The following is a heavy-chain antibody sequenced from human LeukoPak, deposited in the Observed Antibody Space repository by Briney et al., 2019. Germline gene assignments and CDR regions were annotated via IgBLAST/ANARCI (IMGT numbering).Heavy chain of an antibody. V-gene: IGHV3-23*01. CDR3: AKDFTWFGELTCFDS. Sequence: GGSLRLSCAAYGFTFRNYAMHWVRQAPGKGLEWVSAISGSGAGTYYADSVKGRFTISRDNSRNTLYLQMNSLRAEDTAVYYCAKDFTWFGELTCFDSWGQGTLVTVSS. CDR1: GFTFRNYA. CDR2: ISGSGAGT. J-gene: IGHJ4*02. D-gene: IGHD3-10*01.